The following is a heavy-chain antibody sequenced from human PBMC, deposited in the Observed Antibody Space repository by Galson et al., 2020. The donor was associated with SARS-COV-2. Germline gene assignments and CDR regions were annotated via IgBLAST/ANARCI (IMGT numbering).Heavy chain of an antibody. Sequence: GGSLRLSCLPSGFTFNNFGMHWVRQAPGKGLEWVALISYEGSKKYYIDSAKGRFTISRDTSKNTLYLLMNSLRVEDTAVYYCEKFRDFFDFRSGYYSMDIWGQGTTVTVSS. CDR3: EKFRDFFDFRSGYYSMDI. CDR2: ISYEGSKK. V-gene: IGHV3-30*18. J-gene: IGHJ6*02. D-gene: IGHD3-3*01. CDR1: GFTFNNFG.